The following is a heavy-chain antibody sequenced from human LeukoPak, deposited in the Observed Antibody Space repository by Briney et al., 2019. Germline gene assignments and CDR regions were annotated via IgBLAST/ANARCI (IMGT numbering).Heavy chain of an antibody. CDR3: VRLWYDSSGYYYFDY. Sequence: SETLSLTCTVSGGSISSGSYYWSWIRQPAWKGLEWIGLIYTSGSTNYNPSLKSRVTISVDTSKNQFSLKLSSVTAADTAVYYCVRLWYDSSGYYYFDYEGQGTLVTVST. D-gene: IGHD3-22*01. CDR1: GGSISSGSYY. V-gene: IGHV4-61*02. CDR2: IYTSGST. J-gene: IGHJ4*02.